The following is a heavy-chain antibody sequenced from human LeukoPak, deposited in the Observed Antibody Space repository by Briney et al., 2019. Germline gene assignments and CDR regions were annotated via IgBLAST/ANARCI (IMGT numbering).Heavy chain of an antibody. CDR3: ARGDRLGAALLASFDY. V-gene: IGHV4-38-2*02. CDR2: IYHSGST. J-gene: IGHJ4*02. Sequence: PSETLSLTCTVSGYSISSGYYWGWIRQPPGKGLEWIGSIYHSGSTYYNPSLKSRVTISVDTSKNQFSLKLSSVTAADTAVYYCARGDRLGAALLASFDYWGQGTLVTVSS. CDR1: GYSISSGYY. D-gene: IGHD3-16*01.